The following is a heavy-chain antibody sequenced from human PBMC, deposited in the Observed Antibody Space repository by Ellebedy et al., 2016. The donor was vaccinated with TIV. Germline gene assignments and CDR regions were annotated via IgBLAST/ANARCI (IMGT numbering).Heavy chain of an antibody. CDR2: INSDGSSV. Sequence: GESLKISCAASGFTFSDYWMHWVRQAPGTGLVWVSRINSDGSSVDYADPVKGRCSISRENAKNTLYLEINSLRAEDTAVYYCARMGVRGVIITHAFDIWGQGTMVTVSS. D-gene: IGHD3-10*01. J-gene: IGHJ3*02. V-gene: IGHV3-74*01. CDR1: GFTFSDYW. CDR3: ARMGVRGVIITHAFDI.